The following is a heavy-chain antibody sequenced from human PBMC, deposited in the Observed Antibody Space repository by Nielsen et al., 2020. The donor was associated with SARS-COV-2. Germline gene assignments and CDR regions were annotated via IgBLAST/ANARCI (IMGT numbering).Heavy chain of an antibody. Sequence: GESLKISCAASGLTFSSYWMHWVRQAPGKGLVWVSRINSDGSSTSYADSVKGRFTISRDNAKNTLYLQMNSLRAEDTAVYYCARSYYDSSVIREKKRGASADYWGQGTLVTVSS. CDR1: GLTFSSYW. CDR2: INSDGSST. CDR3: ARSYYDSSVIREKKRGASADY. V-gene: IGHV3-74*01. D-gene: IGHD3-22*01. J-gene: IGHJ4*02.